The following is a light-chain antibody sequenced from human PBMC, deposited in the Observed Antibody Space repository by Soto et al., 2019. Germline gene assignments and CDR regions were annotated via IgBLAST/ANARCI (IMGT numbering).Light chain of an antibody. Sequence: DIQMTQSPSSLSASVGDRVTITCRASEGIIDYVAWFQQKPGKAPKLLIYAASTPQSGVQFRFSCTDSGTDFTLTITSRQPEDVATYYCQKYNTAPQTFGKGTKVEIK. V-gene: IGKV1-27*01. CDR3: QKYNTAPQT. CDR1: EGIIDY. J-gene: IGKJ1*01. CDR2: AAS.